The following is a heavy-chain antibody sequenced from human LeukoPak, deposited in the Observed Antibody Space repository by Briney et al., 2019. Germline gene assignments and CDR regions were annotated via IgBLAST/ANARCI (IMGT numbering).Heavy chain of an antibody. CDR3: TNTDHFAN. J-gene: IGHJ4*02. CDR1: GLTVSSTY. Sequence: QPGGSLRLSCAASGLTVSSTYMSWVRQTPGKGLEWVSVIYSGGSTYYADSVKGRFTISRDNAKNTLYLQMNRLRAEDTAVYYCTNTDHFANWGQGTLVTVSS. V-gene: IGHV3-66*01. CDR2: IYSGGST.